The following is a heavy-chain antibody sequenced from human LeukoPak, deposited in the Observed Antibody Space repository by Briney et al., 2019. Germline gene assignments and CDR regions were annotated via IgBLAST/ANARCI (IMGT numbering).Heavy chain of an antibody. V-gene: IGHV3-74*01. D-gene: IGHD2-21*02. CDR1: GFTFSSYW. J-gene: IGHJ4*02. CDR2: INSDGSST. Sequence: GGSLRLSCAASGFTFSSYWMHWVRQAPGKGLVWVSRINSDGSSTSYADSVKGRFTISRDNAKNTLYLQMNSLRAEDTAVYYCARERIVVVTAIDYWGQGTLVTVSS. CDR3: ARERIVVVTAIDY.